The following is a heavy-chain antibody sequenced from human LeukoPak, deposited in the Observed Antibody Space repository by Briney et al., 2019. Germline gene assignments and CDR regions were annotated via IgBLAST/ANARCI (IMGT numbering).Heavy chain of an antibody. V-gene: IGHV4-34*01. CDR1: GGSFSGYY. D-gene: IGHD3-9*01. CDR3: ARQYYDILTGYSNHDAFDI. Sequence: PSETLSLTCAVYGGSFSGYYWSRIRQPPGKGLEWIGEINHSGSTNYNPSLKSRVTISVDTSKNQFSLKLSSVTAADTAVYYCARQYYDILTGYSNHDAFDIWGQGTMVTVSS. CDR2: INHSGST. J-gene: IGHJ3*02.